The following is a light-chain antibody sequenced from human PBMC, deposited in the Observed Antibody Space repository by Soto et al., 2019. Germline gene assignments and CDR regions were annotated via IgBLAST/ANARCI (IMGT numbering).Light chain of an antibody. Sequence: EIVLTQSPATLSLSPGERANLSCRASQSVSNYLAWYQQKPGQAPRLLIYDASNRATASPDRFSGSGSGTDFTLTISSLEPEDFAVYYCLQRSSWPRTFGQGTRLEIK. CDR3: LQRSSWPRT. CDR1: QSVSNY. J-gene: IGKJ2*01. CDR2: DAS. V-gene: IGKV3-11*01.